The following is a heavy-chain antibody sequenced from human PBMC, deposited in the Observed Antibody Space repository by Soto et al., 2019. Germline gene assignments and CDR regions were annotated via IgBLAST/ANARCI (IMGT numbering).Heavy chain of an antibody. CDR3: AKDIAVGAVSATYLGS. CDR1: GYTFSSYG. CDR2: ISAYNGNI. Sequence: QVQLVQSGAEVKKPGASVKVSCKDPGYTFSSYGFSWVRQAPGQGLEWMGWISAYNGNIHYAQKLQGRVTMTTDTATRKAYMELGSLRSDDTALYYCAKDIAVGAVSATYLGSWGQGTLVTVSS. D-gene: IGHD6-19*01. J-gene: IGHJ5*01. V-gene: IGHV1-18*01.